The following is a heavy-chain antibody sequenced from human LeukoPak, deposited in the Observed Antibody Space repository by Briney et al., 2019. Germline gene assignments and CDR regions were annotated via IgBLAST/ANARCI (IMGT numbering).Heavy chain of an antibody. CDR2: IYHSGST. V-gene: IGHV4-38-2*02. Sequence: SETLSLTCTVSGYSISSGYYWGWIRQPPGKGLEWIGNIYHSGSTYYNPSLKSRVTISVATSKNQFSLKLSSVTAADTAVYYCARIMCGGDCYSDYWGQGTLVTVSS. CDR3: ARIMCGGDCYSDY. CDR1: GYSISSGYY. D-gene: IGHD2-21*02. J-gene: IGHJ4*02.